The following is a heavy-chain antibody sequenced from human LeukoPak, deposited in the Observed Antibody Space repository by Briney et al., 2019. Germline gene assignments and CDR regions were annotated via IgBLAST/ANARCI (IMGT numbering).Heavy chain of an antibody. J-gene: IGHJ5*02. CDR3: AAFGESSSWPNWFDP. Sequence: KPSETLSLTCAVSGGSISSGGYSWSWIRQPPGKGLEWIGYIYHSGRTYYNPSLKSRVTISVDKSKNQFSLKLSSVTAADTAVYYCAAFGESSSWPNWFDPWGQGTLVTVSS. D-gene: IGHD6-13*01. CDR1: GGSISSGGYS. CDR2: IYHSGRT. V-gene: IGHV4-30-2*01.